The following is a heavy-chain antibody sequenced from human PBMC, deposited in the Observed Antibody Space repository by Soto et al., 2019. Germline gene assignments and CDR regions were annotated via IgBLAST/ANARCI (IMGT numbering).Heavy chain of an antibody. CDR1: GGSLSNYG. CDR2: MNPNSGNT. Sequence: QVQLVQSGAEVKKPGSSVKVSCKASGGSLSNYGISWVRQAPGQGLEWMGWMNPNSGNTGYAQKFQGRVTMTRNTSISTAYMELSSLRSEDTAVYYCARERSAAGTGWFDPWGQGTLVTVSS. J-gene: IGHJ5*02. D-gene: IGHD6-13*01. CDR3: ARERSAAGTGWFDP. V-gene: IGHV1-8*02.